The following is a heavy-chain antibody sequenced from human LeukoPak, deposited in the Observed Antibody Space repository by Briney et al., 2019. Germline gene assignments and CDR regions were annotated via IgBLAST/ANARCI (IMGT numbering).Heavy chain of an antibody. D-gene: IGHD6-6*01. J-gene: IGHJ4*02. V-gene: IGHV1-2*02. CDR1: GYTFTSYG. Sequence: GASVKVSCKASGYTFTSYGISWVRQAPGQGLEWMGWINPNSGGTNYAQKFQGRVTMTRDTSISTAYMELSRLRSDDTAVYYCARDQYSSSSDYWGQGTLVTVSS. CDR2: INPNSGGT. CDR3: ARDQYSSSSDY.